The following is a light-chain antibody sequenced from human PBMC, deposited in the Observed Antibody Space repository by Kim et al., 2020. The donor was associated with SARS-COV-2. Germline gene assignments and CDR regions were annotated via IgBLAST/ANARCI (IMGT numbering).Light chain of an antibody. CDR3: QSFDSSLSGWV. J-gene: IGLJ3*02. CDR1: SSNLGSHYY. Sequence: VTTSATGGSSNLGSHYYVHWYQQVPGRPPKLLIYSNNNRPSGVPDRFSGSKSGTSASLAITGLQAEDEGDYYCQSFDSSLSGWVFGGGTQLTVL. V-gene: IGLV1-40*01. CDR2: SNN.